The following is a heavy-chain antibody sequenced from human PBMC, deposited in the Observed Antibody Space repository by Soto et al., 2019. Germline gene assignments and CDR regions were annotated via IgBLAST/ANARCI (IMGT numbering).Heavy chain of an antibody. V-gene: IGHV4-31*03. Sequence: ASETLSLTCTVSGDSITSGAYYWSWLRQQPGKGLEWIGYIYHSGGASYNPSLRGRAVISIDTSKNQFFLRMNAVTAADTATYYCARDYYGAGSQYYYYGMEVWGQGTTVTVSS. CDR2: IYHSGGA. CDR1: GDSITSGAYY. CDR3: ARDYYGAGSQYYYYGMEV. D-gene: IGHD3-10*01. J-gene: IGHJ6*02.